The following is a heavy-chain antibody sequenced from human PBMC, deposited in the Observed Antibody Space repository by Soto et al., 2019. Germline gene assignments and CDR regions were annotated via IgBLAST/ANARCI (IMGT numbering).Heavy chain of an antibody. D-gene: IGHD3-10*01. V-gene: IGHV4-34*01. Sequence: QVQLQQWGAGLLKPSETLSLTCAAYGGSFSGYYWSWFRQPPGKGLEWIGEINHSGSTNYNPSLKSRVTISVDTSKNQFSLKLSSVTAADTAVYYCARYNTGDRYMDVWGKGTTVTVSS. CDR3: ARYNTGDRYMDV. CDR1: GGSFSGYY. CDR2: INHSGST. J-gene: IGHJ6*03.